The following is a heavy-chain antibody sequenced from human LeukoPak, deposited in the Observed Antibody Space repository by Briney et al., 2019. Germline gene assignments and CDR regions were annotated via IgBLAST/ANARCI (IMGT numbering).Heavy chain of an antibody. CDR3: AKDKEDLGGVFDY. Sequence: GGSLRLSCAASGFTFSSYGMHWVRQAPGKGLEWVAVISYDGSNKYYADSVKGRFTISRDNSKNTLYLQMNSLRAEDTAVYYCAKDKEDLGGVFDYWGQGTLVTVSS. CDR2: ISYDGSNK. D-gene: IGHD2-8*02. CDR1: GFTFSSYG. J-gene: IGHJ4*02. V-gene: IGHV3-30*18.